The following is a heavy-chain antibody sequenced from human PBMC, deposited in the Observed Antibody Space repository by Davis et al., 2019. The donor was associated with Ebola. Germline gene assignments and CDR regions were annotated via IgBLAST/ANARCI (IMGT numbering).Heavy chain of an antibody. D-gene: IGHD3-3*01. V-gene: IGHV3-7*01. J-gene: IGHJ4*02. Sequence: GESLKISCAASGFTFSRYWMSWVRQAPGKGLEWVANIKPDGSGKYYVDSVRGRFTISRDNAKNSVYLQMNSLRAEDTAVYYCARDPSTAIFVDYWGQGTLVTVSS. CDR2: IKPDGSGK. CDR3: ARDPSTAIFVDY. CDR1: GFTFSRYW.